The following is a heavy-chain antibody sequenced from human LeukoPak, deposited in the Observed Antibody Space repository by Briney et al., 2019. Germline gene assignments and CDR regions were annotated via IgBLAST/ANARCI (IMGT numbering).Heavy chain of an antibody. J-gene: IGHJ4*02. CDR1: AYTFTYYY. CDR3: ARLLGAPH. Sequence: ASVKVSCKASAYTFTYYYMHWVRQAPGQGLEWMGWINPNSGGTNYARNFQGRVTMTRDTSITTAYMELSSLRSDDPAVYYCARLLGAPHWGQGALVTVSS. D-gene: IGHD1-26*01. V-gene: IGHV1-2*02. CDR2: INPNSGGT.